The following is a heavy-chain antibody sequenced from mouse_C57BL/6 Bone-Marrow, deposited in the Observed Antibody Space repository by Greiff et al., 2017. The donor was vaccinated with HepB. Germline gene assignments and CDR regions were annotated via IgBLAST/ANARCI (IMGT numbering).Heavy chain of an antibody. Sequence: VQLQQSGPELVKPGASVKMSCKASGYTFTDYYMHWVKQKPGKGLEWIGEIYPGSGNTCYNEKFKGKATLTADTSSSTAYMQLSSLTSEDSAVYFCVTTVVATGGQGTLVTVSA. D-gene: IGHD1-1*01. J-gene: IGHJ3*01. CDR3: TTVVAT. CDR2: YPGSGNTC. V-gene: IGHV1-83*01. CDR1: YTFTDYYM.